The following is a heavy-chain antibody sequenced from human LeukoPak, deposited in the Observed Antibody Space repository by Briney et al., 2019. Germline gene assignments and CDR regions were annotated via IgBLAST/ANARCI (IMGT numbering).Heavy chain of an antibody. Sequence: GGSLRLSCAASGFTFSSYAMHWVRQAPGKGLEYVSAISSNGGSTYYANSVKGRSTISRDNSKNTLYLQMGSLRAEDMAVYYCARAESYYYGMDVWGQGTTVTVSS. J-gene: IGHJ6*02. CDR1: GFTFSSYA. CDR2: ISSNGGST. V-gene: IGHV3-64*01. CDR3: ARAESYYYGMDV.